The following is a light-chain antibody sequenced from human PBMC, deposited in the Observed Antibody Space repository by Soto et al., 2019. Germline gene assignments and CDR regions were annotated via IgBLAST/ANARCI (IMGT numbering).Light chain of an antibody. CDR3: CSHADAYNLWV. J-gene: IGLJ3*02. CDR1: NSDIGGYNY. V-gene: IGLV2-11*01. CDR2: DVS. Sequence: QSALTQPRSVSGSPGQSVTISCTGTNSDIGGYNYVSWYQQHPGKAPKVMIYDVSRRPSGVPDRFSGSKSGNTASLTISGLQAEDEADYYCCSHADAYNLWVFGGGTKLTVL.